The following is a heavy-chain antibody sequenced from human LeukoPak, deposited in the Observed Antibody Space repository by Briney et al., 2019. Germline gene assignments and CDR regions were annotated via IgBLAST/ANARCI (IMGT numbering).Heavy chain of an antibody. Sequence: KTSETLSLTCSVSGASVSDGNYYWSWIRQPPGKGLEWIGYMFYSESTKYNPSLKSRVTISVDKSKNQFSLHMSSVTAADTAVYYCASTSKSALGLPYFDHWGQGSLVTVSS. D-gene: IGHD5-18*01. CDR1: GASVSDGNYY. CDR3: ASTSKSALGLPYFDH. CDR2: MFYSEST. V-gene: IGHV4-61*01. J-gene: IGHJ4*02.